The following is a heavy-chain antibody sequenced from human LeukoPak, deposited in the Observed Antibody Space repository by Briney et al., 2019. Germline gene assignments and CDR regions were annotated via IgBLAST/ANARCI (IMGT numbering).Heavy chain of an antibody. D-gene: IGHD6-13*01. Sequence: GGSLRLSCAASGFTVSSNYMSWIRQAPGKGLEWVSVIYSGGSTYYADSVKGRFTISRDNSKNTLYLQMNSLRAEDTAVYYCARDSVGPPRSLSSSWRTRGGNGMDVWGQGTTVTVSS. CDR2: IYSGGST. J-gene: IGHJ6*02. CDR1: GFTVSSNY. CDR3: ARDSVGPPRSLSSSWRTRGGNGMDV. V-gene: IGHV3-53*01.